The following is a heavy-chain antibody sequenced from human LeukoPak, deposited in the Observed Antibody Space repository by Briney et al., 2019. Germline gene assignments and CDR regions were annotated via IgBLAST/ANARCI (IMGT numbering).Heavy chain of an antibody. D-gene: IGHD4-17*01. CDR3: ARDYGDCFDY. V-gene: IGHV3-7*01. CDR2: IKQDGSEK. CDR1: GFTFSNYW. Sequence: RPGGSLRLSCAASGFTFSNYWMNWIRQAPGKGLEWVANIKQDGSEKYYVDSVKGRFTISRDNAKNSLYLQMNSLRAEDTAVYYCARDYGDCFDYWGQGTLVTVSS. J-gene: IGHJ4*02.